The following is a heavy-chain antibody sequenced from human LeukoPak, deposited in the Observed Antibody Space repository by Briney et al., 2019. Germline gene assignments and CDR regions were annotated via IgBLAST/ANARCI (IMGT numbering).Heavy chain of an antibody. Sequence: PSETLSLTCTVSGGSISSSSYYWGWIRQPPGKGLEWIGSIYYSGSTYYNPSLKSRVTISVDTSKNQFSLKLSSVTAADTAVYYCARDGDSSGYSWANWFDPWGQGTLVTVSS. CDR3: ARDGDSSGYSWANWFDP. V-gene: IGHV4-39*07. CDR1: GGSISSSSYY. J-gene: IGHJ5*02. CDR2: IYYSGST. D-gene: IGHD3-22*01.